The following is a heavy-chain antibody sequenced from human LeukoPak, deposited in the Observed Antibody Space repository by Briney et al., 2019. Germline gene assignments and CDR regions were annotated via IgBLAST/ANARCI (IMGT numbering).Heavy chain of an antibody. CDR2: INPNSGGT. CDR3: ARGGYSYGLRWFDP. J-gene: IGHJ5*02. Sequence: ASVKVSCKASGYTFTGYYMHWVRQAPGQGLEWMGWINPNSGGTNYAQKFQGRVTMTGDTSISTAYMELSRLRSDDTAVYYCARGGYSYGLRWFDPWGQGTLVTVSS. V-gene: IGHV1-2*02. CDR1: GYTFTGYY. D-gene: IGHD5-18*01.